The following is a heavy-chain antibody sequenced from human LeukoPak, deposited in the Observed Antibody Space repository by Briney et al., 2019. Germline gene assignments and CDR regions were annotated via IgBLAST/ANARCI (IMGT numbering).Heavy chain of an antibody. D-gene: IGHD2-8*01. Sequence: ASVKVSCKASGYSFTGYYMHWVRQAPGQGLEWMGWINPNSGGTKYAQKFQGRVTMTRDTSISTAYMELSRLRSDDTAIYYCARDMSFAVSMVSPDYWGQGTLVTVSS. CDR2: INPNSGGT. CDR3: ARDMSFAVSMVSPDY. J-gene: IGHJ4*02. V-gene: IGHV1-2*02. CDR1: GYSFTGYY.